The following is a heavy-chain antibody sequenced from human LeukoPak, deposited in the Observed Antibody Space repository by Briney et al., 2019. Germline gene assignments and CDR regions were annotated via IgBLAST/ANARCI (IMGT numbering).Heavy chain of an antibody. V-gene: IGHV3-48*01. D-gene: IGHD6-19*01. J-gene: IGHJ5*02. Sequence: GRSLRLSCAASGFTFDDYAMHWVRQAPGKGLEWVSYISSSSSTIYYADSVKGRFTISRDNSKNTLYLQMNSLRAEDTAVYYCAKDSAVAGWFSLENWFDPWGQGTLVTVSS. CDR1: GFTFDDYA. CDR3: AKDSAVAGWFSLENWFDP. CDR2: ISSSSSTI.